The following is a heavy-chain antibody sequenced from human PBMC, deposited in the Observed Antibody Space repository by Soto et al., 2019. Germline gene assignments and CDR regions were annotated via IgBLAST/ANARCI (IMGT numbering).Heavy chain of an antibody. Sequence: EVHLVESGGGLVQPGGSLRLSCAASGFTFSSSWMHWVRQVPGKGLLWLSRINVDGSTTTYADYLKGRFTISRDNAKNTMYLQMNNLSAADTAVYYCARAGYSSGWYEWFDSWGQGTLVTVSS. CDR1: GFTFSSSW. D-gene: IGHD6-19*01. CDR3: ARAGYSSGWYEWFDS. V-gene: IGHV3-74*01. CDR2: INVDGSTT. J-gene: IGHJ5*01.